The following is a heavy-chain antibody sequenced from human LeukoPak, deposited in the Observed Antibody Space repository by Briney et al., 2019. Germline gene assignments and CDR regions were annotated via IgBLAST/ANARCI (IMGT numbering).Heavy chain of an antibody. D-gene: IGHD3-3*01. CDR2: IYYSGST. V-gene: IGHV4-39*01. CDR1: DGSISSSSHY. CDR3: ARRITIFGVVIIPAWFDP. J-gene: IGHJ5*02. Sequence: SETLSLTCIVSDGSISSSSHYWGWIRQPPGKGLEWIGSIYYSGSTYYNPSLKSRVTISVDTSKNQFSLMLSSVPAADTAVYYCARRITIFGVVIIPAWFDPWGQGTLATVSS.